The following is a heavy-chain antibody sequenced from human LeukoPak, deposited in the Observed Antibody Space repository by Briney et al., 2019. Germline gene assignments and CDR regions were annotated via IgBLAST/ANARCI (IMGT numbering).Heavy chain of an antibody. J-gene: IGHJ4*02. CDR2: INHSGST. CDR1: GGSFSGYY. Sequence: SETLSLTCTVYGGSFSGYYWSWIRQPPGKGLEWIGEINHSGSTNYNPSLKSRVTISVDTSKNQFSLKLSSVTAADTAVYYCARHHSGYSYASFDYWGQGTLVTVSS. CDR3: ARHHSGYSYASFDY. V-gene: IGHV4-34*01. D-gene: IGHD5-18*01.